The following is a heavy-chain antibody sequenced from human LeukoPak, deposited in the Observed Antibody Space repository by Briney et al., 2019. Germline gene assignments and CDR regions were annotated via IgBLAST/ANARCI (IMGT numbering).Heavy chain of an antibody. J-gene: IGHJ4*02. CDR1: RYNYNDYW. CDR3: ARTTTYSSGWYGAY. D-gene: IGHD6-19*01. Sequence: GEALKISCKCSRYNYNDYWIGWVRQMPGKGLERIVIIYGGDSETRYSPSLQGHVTISAAKSINTAYLPWSRLKASDTAMYYCARTTTYSSGWYGAYWGQGTLVTVSS. V-gene: IGHV5-51*01. CDR2: IYGGDSET.